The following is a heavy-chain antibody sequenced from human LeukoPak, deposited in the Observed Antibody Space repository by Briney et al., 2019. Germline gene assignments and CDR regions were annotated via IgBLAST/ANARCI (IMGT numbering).Heavy chain of an antibody. CDR1: GGSISSSSYY. J-gene: IGHJ3*02. D-gene: IGHD3-16*01. CDR2: IYYSGST. V-gene: IGHV4-39*07. CDR3: ARAVYDYVWGSYPKGAFDI. Sequence: PSETLSLTCTVSGGSISSSSYYWGWIRQPPGKGLEWIGSIYYSGSTYYNPSLKSRVTISVDTSKNQFSLKLSSVTAADTAVYYCARAVYDYVWGSYPKGAFDIWGQGAMVTVSS.